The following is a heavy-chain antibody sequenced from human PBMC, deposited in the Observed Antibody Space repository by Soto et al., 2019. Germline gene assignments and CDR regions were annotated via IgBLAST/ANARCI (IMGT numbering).Heavy chain of an antibody. J-gene: IGHJ4*02. CDR1: GFTFSNYA. V-gene: IGHV3-23*01. D-gene: IGHD3-10*01. CDR2: IRGTGNT. Sequence: GGSLRLSCAASGFTFSNYAMSWIRQAPGKGLEWVSTIRGTGNTYYADSVRGRFATSRDNSENTLYLQMSSLRAEDTAVYYCAKQQTGVIRALDYWGQGTLVTVSS. CDR3: AKQQTGVIRALDY.